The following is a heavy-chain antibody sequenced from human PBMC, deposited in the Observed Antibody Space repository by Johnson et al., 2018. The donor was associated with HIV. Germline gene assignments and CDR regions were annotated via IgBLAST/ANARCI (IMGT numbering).Heavy chain of an antibody. CDR1: GFTFSSYG. CDR2: ISYDGSNK. V-gene: IGHV3-30*18. J-gene: IGHJ3*02. CDR3: AKDPYGGPDGPGAFDI. D-gene: IGHD4-23*01. Sequence: VQLVESGGGVVQPGRSLRLSCAVSGFTFSSYGMHWVRRAPGKGLEWVAVISYDGSNKYYADSMKGRFSISRDNSKNTLYLQMNSLRAEDTALYYCAKDPYGGPDGPGAFDIWGQGTMVTVSS.